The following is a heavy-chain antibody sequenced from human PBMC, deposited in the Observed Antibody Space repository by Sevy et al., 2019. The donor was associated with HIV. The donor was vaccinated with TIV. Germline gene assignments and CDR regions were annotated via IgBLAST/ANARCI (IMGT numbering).Heavy chain of an antibody. CDR2: INHTGGT. V-gene: IGHV4-34*01. CDR1: GGSFSGYY. D-gene: IGHD2-15*01. CDR3: ARHCTGSSCFYAFDL. J-gene: IGHJ3*01. Sequence: SETLSLTCAVYGGSFSGYYWSWIRQPPGKGLEWIGEINHTGGTNFNPSLKSRVTISVDRSKNQFSLKLNSVTAADTAVYHCARHCTGSSCFYAFDLWGQGTMVTVSS.